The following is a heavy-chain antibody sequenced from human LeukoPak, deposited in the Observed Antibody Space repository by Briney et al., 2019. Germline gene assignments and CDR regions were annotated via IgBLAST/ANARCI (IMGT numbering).Heavy chain of an antibody. J-gene: IGHJ3*02. V-gene: IGHV4-34*01. CDR2: INHSGST. Sequence: PSETLSLTCAVYGGSFSGYYWSWIRQPPGKGLEWIGEINHSGSTNYNPSLKSRVTISVDTSKNQFSLKLSSVTAADTAVYYCANSGGSGAFDIWGQGTMVTVSS. D-gene: IGHD2-15*01. CDR1: GGSFSGYY. CDR3: ANSGGSGAFDI.